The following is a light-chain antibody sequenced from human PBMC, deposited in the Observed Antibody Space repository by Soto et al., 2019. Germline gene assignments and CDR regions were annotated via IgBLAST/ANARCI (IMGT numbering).Light chain of an antibody. CDR2: EVN. J-gene: IGLJ1*01. CDR3: SSYTSSGTLYV. V-gene: IGLV2-14*01. Sequence: ARTQPASVSVYPAQSTTISYTGTSSDVGAFNYVSWFQHHPGKAPKLMISEVNNRPSGVSTRFSGSKSGDTASLTISGLQAEDEADYYCSSYTSSGTLYVFGTGTKVTVL. CDR1: SSDVGAFNY.